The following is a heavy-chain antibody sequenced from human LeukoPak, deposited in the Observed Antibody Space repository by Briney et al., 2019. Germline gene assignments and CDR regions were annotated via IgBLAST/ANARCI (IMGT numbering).Heavy chain of an antibody. CDR2: IYPRDGST. J-gene: IGHJ4*02. CDR3: ARDQEGFDY. CDR1: GYTFTSNY. Sequence: ASVKVSCKASGYTFTSNYIHWVRQAPGQGLEWMGMIYPRDGSTSYAQKFQGRVTVTRDTSTSTVHMELSGLRPEDTAVYYCARDQEGFDYWGQGTLVTVSS. V-gene: IGHV1-46*01.